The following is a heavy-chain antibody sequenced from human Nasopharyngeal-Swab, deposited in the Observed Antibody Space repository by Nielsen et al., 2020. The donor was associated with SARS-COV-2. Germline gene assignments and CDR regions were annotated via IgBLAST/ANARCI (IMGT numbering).Heavy chain of an antibody. CDR2: IWYDGSNK. Sequence: GESLKISCAASGFTFSNYGMHWVRQAPGKGLEWVAVIWYDGSNKYYADSVKGRFTISRDNSKNTLYLQMNSLRAEDTAVYYCARGGMYSSSWEDWFDPWGQGTLVTVSS. CDR3: ARGGMYSSSWEDWFDP. CDR1: GFTFSNYG. D-gene: IGHD6-13*01. J-gene: IGHJ5*02. V-gene: IGHV3-33*01.